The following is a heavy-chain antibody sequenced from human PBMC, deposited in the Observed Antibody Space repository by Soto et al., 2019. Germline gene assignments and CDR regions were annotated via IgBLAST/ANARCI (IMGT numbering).Heavy chain of an antibody. V-gene: IGHV4-38-2*02. CDR2: IYHSGST. J-gene: IGHJ5*02. CDR3: ARDRLYNSGYGLPGGRFDP. Sequence: PSETLSLTCAVSGYSISSGYYWGWIRQPPGKGLEWIGSIYHSGSTYYNPSLKSRVTISVDTSKNQFSLKLSSVTAADTAVYYCARDRLYNSGYGLPGGRFDPWGQGTLVTVSS. D-gene: IGHD6-19*01. CDR1: GYSISSGYY.